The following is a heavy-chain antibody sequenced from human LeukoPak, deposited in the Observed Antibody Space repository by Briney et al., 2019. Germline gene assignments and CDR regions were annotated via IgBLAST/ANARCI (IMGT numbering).Heavy chain of an antibody. CDR2: ISGSGGST. Sequence: PGGSLRLSCAASGFTFSDYYMSWVRQAPGKGLEWVSAISGSGGSTYYADSVKGRFTISRDNSKNTLYLQMNSLRAEDTAVYYCAKDLGYSSSSSYFDYWGQGTLVTVSS. D-gene: IGHD6-6*01. CDR3: AKDLGYSSSSSYFDY. J-gene: IGHJ4*02. CDR1: GFTFSDYY. V-gene: IGHV3-23*01.